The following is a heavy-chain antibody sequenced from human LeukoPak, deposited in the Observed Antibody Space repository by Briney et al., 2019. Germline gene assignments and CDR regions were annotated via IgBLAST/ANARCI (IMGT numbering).Heavy chain of an antibody. D-gene: IGHD2-15*01. CDR1: GFTFSSYA. CDR3: AKQLGYCSDGSCYFPY. V-gene: IGHV3-30*18. J-gene: IGHJ4*02. Sequence: GGSLRLSCAASGFTFSSYAMHWVRQAPGKGLEWVAVISDDGSNKYYADSVKGRFTISRDNSKSTLCLQMNSLRAEDTAVYYCAKQLGYCSDGSCYFPYWGQGTLVTVSS. CDR2: ISDDGSNK.